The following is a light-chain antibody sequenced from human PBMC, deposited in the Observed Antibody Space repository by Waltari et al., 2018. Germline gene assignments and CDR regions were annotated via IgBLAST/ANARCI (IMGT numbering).Light chain of an antibody. J-gene: IGKJ2*01. CDR3: QQRSDWPFT. CDR1: QGVSSS. CDR2: DAS. V-gene: IGKV3-11*01. Sequence: EIVLTQSPATLSLSPGERATLSCRASQGVSSSLAWYQQKPGQVPRLLIYDASKRATGIPARFSGSGSGTDFTLTIGGLEPEDFAVYYCQQRSDWPFTFGQGTKLEI.